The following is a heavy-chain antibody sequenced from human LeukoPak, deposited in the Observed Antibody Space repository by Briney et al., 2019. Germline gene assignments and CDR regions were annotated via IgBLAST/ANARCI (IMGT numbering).Heavy chain of an antibody. V-gene: IGHV3-23*01. CDR3: AKSVMQSVGYFDY. Sequence: GGSLRLSCAASGFTFSSYAMSWVRQAPGKGLEGVSAISGSGGSTYYADSVKGRFTISRDNSKNTLYLQMNSLRAEDTAVYYCAKSVMQSVGYFDYWGQGTLVTVSS. D-gene: IGHD2-21*01. CDR2: ISGSGGST. CDR1: GFTFSSYA. J-gene: IGHJ4*02.